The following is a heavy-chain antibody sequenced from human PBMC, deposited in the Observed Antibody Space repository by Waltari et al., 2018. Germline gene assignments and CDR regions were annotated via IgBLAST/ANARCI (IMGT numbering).Heavy chain of an antibody. CDR3: EGFWSGYPPFDY. CDR2: IYSGGST. CDR1: GFTFSSYA. D-gene: IGHD3-3*01. J-gene: IGHJ4*02. V-gene: IGHV3-23*03. Sequence: EVQLLESGGGLVQPGGSLRLSCAASGFTFSSYAMSWVGQAPGKGLGWVSVIYSGGSTYYADSVKGRFTISRDNSKNTLYLQMNSLRAEDTAVYYCEGFWSGYPPFDYWGQGTLVTVSS.